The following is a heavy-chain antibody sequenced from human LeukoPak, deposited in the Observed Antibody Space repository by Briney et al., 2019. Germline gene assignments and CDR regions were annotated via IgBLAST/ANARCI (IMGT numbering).Heavy chain of an antibody. Sequence: VVSVKVSCKASGYTFTSYGISWVRQAPGQGLEWMGWMNPHSGTTGYAQKFQGRLTLSRDTSISTTYLELSSLTSEDTATYYCARGSENNFDSSGPIGFWGQGTLVTVSS. D-gene: IGHD3-22*01. CDR2: MNPHSGTT. J-gene: IGHJ4*02. CDR1: GYTFTSYG. V-gene: IGHV1-8*01. CDR3: ARGSENNFDSSGPIGF.